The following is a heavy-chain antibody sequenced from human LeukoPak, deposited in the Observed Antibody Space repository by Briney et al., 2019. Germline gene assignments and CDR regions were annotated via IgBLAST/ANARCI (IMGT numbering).Heavy chain of an antibody. J-gene: IGHJ3*01. CDR2: IYHSGST. V-gene: IGHV4-38-2*01. Sequence: SETLSLTCAVYGGSFSGYYWGWIRQPPGKGLEWIGSIYHSGSTYYNPSLTSRVTISIDTSKNKCSLKLSSVTAADGAVYYCAREYCSGGSCYPDAFELWGRDTSVTVSS. CDR3: AREYCSGGSCYPDAFEL. D-gene: IGHD2-15*01. CDR1: GGSFSGYY.